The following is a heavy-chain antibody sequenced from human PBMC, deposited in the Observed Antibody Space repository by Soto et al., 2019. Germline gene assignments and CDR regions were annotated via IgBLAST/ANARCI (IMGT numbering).Heavy chain of an antibody. V-gene: IGHV1-69*01. CDR3: ARDRDDYGSGNYYNRIDF. Sequence: QVQVIQSGAEVKKPGSSVKVSCQASGGIFSTHAISWLRQAPGQGLEWMGGIIPIFGTPNYAQNFQGRVTITADESTSTAYTELSGLRSEDTAVYYCARDRDDYGSGNYYNRIDFWGQGTLVTVSS. D-gene: IGHD3-10*01. CDR1: GGIFSTHA. J-gene: IGHJ4*02. CDR2: IIPIFGTP.